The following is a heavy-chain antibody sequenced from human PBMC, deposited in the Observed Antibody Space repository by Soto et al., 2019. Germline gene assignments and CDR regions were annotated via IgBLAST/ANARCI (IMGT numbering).Heavy chain of an antibody. CDR1: GFMFNNSA. CDR3: ASAKAVVIAALGI. V-gene: IGHV3-23*01. CDR2: VSDNGGSRGGT. D-gene: IGHD2-21*01. J-gene: IGHJ3*02. Sequence: GGSLRLSCTASGFMFNNSAMTWVRQAPGKGLQRVASVSDNGGSRGGTYYADSVKSRFTISRDNSKNTLYLQLDSLTGADTALYYCASAKAVVIAALGIWGQGTMVTVSS.